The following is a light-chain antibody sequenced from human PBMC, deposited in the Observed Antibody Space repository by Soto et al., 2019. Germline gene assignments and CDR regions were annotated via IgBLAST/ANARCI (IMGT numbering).Light chain of an antibody. V-gene: IGLV2-23*01. CDR3: CSYASTGTYV. CDR1: SSDVGNYNL. Sequence: QSALTQPASVSGSPGQSIAISCTGTSSDVGNYNLVSWYQQHSGKAPKLMIYEGTKRPSGVSDRFSGSKSGNTASLTISGLQAEDEADYYCCSYASTGTYVFGTGTKLTLL. J-gene: IGLJ1*01. CDR2: EGT.